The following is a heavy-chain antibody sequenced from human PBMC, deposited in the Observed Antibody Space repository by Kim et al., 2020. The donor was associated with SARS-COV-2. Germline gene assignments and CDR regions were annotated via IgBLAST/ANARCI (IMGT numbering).Heavy chain of an antibody. Sequence: SETLSLTCTVSGGSISSGGYYWSWIRQHPGKGLEWIGYIYYSGSTYYNPSLKSRVTISVDTSKNQFSLKLSSVTAADTAVYYCARMRRTVTTRYNWFDPWGQGTLVTVSS. CDR2: IYYSGST. CDR3: ARMRRTVTTRYNWFDP. J-gene: IGHJ5*02. D-gene: IGHD4-17*01. CDR1: GGSISSGGYY. V-gene: IGHV4-31*03.